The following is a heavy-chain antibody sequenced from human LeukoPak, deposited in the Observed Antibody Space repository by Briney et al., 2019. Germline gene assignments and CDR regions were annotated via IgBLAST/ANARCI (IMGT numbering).Heavy chain of an antibody. D-gene: IGHD6-13*01. CDR1: GGSISSYY. CDR2: IYYSGST. J-gene: IGHJ5*02. V-gene: IGHV4-59*08. CDR3: ARQSTSWYEINWFDP. Sequence: SETLSLTCTVSGGSISSYYWSWIRQPPGKGLEWIGYIYYSGSTNYNPSLKSRVTISVDTSKNQFSLKLSSVTAADTAVYYCARQSTSWYEINWFDPWGQGTLVTVSS.